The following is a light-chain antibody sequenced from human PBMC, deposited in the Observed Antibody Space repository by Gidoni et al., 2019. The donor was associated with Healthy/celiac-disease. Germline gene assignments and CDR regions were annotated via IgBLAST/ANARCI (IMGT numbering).Light chain of an antibody. V-gene: IGKV3-15*01. CDR1: QSVSSN. CDR2: GAS. J-gene: IGKJ2*01. Sequence: IVMTLSPATLSVSPGERATLSCRASQSVSSNLAWYQQKPGQAPRLLIYGASTRATGIPARFSGSGSGTEFTLTISSLQSEDFAVYYCQQYNNWPPVYTFGQGTKLEIK. CDR3: QQYNNWPPVYT.